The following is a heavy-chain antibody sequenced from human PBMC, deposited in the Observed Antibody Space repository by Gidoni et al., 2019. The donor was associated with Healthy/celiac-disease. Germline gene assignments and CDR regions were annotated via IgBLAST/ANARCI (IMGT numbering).Heavy chain of an antibody. Sequence: QVQLQESGPGLVKPSQTLSLTCTVSGGSISRGGYYWSWIRQHPGKGLEWIGYIYYSGSTYYTPSLKSRVTISVDTSKNQFSLKLSSVTAADTAVYYCARVVAYYYVSGAFDIWGQGTMVTVSS. J-gene: IGHJ3*02. CDR2: IYYSGST. CDR3: ARVVAYYYVSGAFDI. V-gene: IGHV4-31*03. CDR1: GGSISRGGYY. D-gene: IGHD3-10*02.